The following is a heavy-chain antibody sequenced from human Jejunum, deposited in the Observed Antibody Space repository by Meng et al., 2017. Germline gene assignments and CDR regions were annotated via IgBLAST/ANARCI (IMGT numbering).Heavy chain of an antibody. CDR3: ARLGYCSSTSCYPYY. V-gene: IGHV4-4*02. CDR2: IYHNGNT. J-gene: IGHJ4*02. CDR1: GGSISSSHW. D-gene: IGHD2-2*01. Sequence: QVQLQESGPGLVKPSGTLSLTCAVSGGSISSSHWWSWVRQPPGKGLEWIGAIYHNGNTNYNPSLKSRVTISSDKSKNQFSLKLSSVTAADTAVYYCARLGYCSSTSCYPYYWGQGTLVTVSS.